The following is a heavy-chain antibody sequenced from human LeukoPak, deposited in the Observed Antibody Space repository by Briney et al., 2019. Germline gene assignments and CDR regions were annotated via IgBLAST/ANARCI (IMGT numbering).Heavy chain of an antibody. CDR2: INPSGGST. D-gene: IGHD2-2*02. J-gene: IGHJ5*02. Sequence: GASVKVSCKASGYTFTSYYMHWVRQAPGQGLEWMGIINPSGGSTSYAQKFQGRVTMTRDMSTSTVYMELSSLRSEDTAVYYCARDGGYCSSTSCYTADWFDPWGQGTLVTVSS. V-gene: IGHV1-46*01. CDR1: GYTFTSYY. CDR3: ARDGGYCSSTSCYTADWFDP.